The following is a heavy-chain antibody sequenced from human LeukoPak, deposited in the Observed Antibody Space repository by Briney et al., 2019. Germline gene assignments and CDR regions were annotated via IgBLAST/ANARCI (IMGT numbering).Heavy chain of an antibody. V-gene: IGHV3-30*18. J-gene: IGHJ6*03. D-gene: IGHD5-18*01. CDR1: GFTFSSYG. CDR3: ANIPRKDTAYYYYMDV. CDR2: ISYDGSNK. Sequence: GGSLRLSCVASGFTFSSYGMHWVRQAPGKGLEWVAVISYDGSNKYYADSVKGRLTISRDNSKNTLYLQMNSLRAEDTAVYYCANIPRKDTAYYYYMDVWGKGTTVTVSS.